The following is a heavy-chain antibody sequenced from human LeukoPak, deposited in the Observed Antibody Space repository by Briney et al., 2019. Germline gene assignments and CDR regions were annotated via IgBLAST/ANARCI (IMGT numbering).Heavy chain of an antibody. V-gene: IGHV1-8*01. D-gene: IGHD2-2*01. J-gene: IGHJ6*03. CDR1: GYSFTSYD. Sequence: VSVKVSCKASGYSFTSYDINWVRQATGQGLEWMGWMNPNSGNTGYAQKFQGRVTITRNTSISTAYMELSSLRSEDTAVYYCARARSSSEYQLLYYYYYMDVWGKGTTVTVSS. CDR3: ARARSSSEYQLLYYYYYMDV. CDR2: MNPNSGNT.